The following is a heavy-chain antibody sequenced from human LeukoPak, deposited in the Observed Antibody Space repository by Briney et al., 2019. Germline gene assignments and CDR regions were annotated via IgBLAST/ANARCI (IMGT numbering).Heavy chain of an antibody. V-gene: IGHV4-59*01. CDR3: ARDSVAVEYIDAFDI. Sequence: KPSETLSLTCTVSGGSISSYYWSWIRQPPGKGLEWIGYIYYSGSTNYNPSLKSRVTISVDTSKNQFSLKLSSVTAADTAVDYCARDSVAVEYIDAFDIWGQGTMVTVSS. CDR2: IYYSGST. CDR1: GGSISSYY. D-gene: IGHD6-19*01. J-gene: IGHJ3*02.